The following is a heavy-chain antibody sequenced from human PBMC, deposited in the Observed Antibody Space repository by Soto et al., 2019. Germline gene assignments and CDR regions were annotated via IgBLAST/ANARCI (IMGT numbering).Heavy chain of an antibody. J-gene: IGHJ3*02. CDR1: GYSFTSYY. CDR2: INPSGGST. D-gene: IGHD1-26*01. V-gene: IGHV1-46*01. Sequence: ASVKVSCKAAGYSFTSYYMHWVRQAPGQGLEWMGIINPSGGSTSYAQKFQGRVTMTRDTSTSTVYMELSSLRSEDTAVYYCARDRPHRGQPNAFDIWGQGTMVTVSS. CDR3: ARDRPHRGQPNAFDI.